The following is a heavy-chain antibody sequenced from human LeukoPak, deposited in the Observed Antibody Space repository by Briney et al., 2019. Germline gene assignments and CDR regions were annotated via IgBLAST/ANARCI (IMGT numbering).Heavy chain of an antibody. CDR1: GGSISSYY. V-gene: IGHV4-4*07. D-gene: IGHD6-13*01. CDR2: IYTSGST. CDR3: ARDQEGSSWTNWFDP. J-gene: IGHJ5*02. Sequence: SETLSLTCTVSGGSISSYYWSWIRQPAGKGLEWIGRIYTSGSTNYNPSLKSRVTMSVDTSKNQFSLKLSSVTAADTAVYYCARDQEGSSWTNWFDPWGQGTLVTVSS.